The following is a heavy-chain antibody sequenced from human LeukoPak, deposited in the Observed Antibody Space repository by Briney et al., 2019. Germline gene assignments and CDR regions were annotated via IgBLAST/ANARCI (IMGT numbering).Heavy chain of an antibody. CDR3: ARDSGRDGYSFDY. D-gene: IGHD5-24*01. CDR1: GGSISSGGYY. CDR2: IYYGGST. Sequence: SETLSLTCTVSGGSISSGGYYWSWIRQHPGKGLEWIGYIYYGGSTYYNPSLKSRVTISVDTSKNQFSLKLSSVTAADTAVYYCARDSGRDGYSFDYWGQGTLVTVSS. J-gene: IGHJ4*02. V-gene: IGHV4-31*03.